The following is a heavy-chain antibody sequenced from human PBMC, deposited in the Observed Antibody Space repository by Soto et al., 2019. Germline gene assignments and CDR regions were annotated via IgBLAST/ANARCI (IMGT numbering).Heavy chain of an antibody. J-gene: IGHJ4*02. D-gene: IGHD2-15*01. CDR1: GRIITTYW. CDR3: ATAHGGNAQFDY. Sequence: GESLKISCKGSGRIITTYWIAWARQMPGKGLEWMGIIYPGDSDTRYSPAFQGQVTISADKSTNTAYLQWSRLKASDTAMYYCATAHGGNAQFDYWGRGTLVTVSS. V-gene: IGHV5-51*01. CDR2: IYPGDSDT.